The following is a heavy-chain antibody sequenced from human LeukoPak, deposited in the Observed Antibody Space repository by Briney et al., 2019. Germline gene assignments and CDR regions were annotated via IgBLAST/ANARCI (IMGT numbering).Heavy chain of an antibody. CDR3: AKECGRHYDDRAFDI. Sequence: GGSLRLSCAASGFTFSSYSMNWVRQAPGKGLEWVSSISSSSSYIYYADSLKGRFTISRDNSRNTLYLQMSRLTAEDTAVYYCAKECGRHYDDRAFDIWGQGTMVTVSS. CDR1: GFTFSSYS. D-gene: IGHD3-22*01. V-gene: IGHV3-21*04. CDR2: ISSSSSYI. J-gene: IGHJ3*02.